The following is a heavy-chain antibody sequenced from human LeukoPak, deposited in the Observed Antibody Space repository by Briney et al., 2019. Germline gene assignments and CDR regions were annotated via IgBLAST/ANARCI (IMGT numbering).Heavy chain of an antibody. CDR3: ARVSGNDFWSGYLYYYYMDV. Sequence: GGSLRLSCAASGFFFNTNAMSWVRQAPGMGLEWVAAIGNSDETYYADAVKGRFTISRDTSKNTLFLQTNSLRAEDTAVYYCARVSGNDFWSGYLYYYYMDVWGKGTTVTVSS. V-gene: IGHV3-23*01. CDR2: IGNSDET. J-gene: IGHJ6*03. D-gene: IGHD3-3*01. CDR1: GFFFNTNA.